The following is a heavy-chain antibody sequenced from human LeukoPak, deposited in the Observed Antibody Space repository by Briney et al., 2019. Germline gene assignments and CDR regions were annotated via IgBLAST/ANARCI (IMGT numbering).Heavy chain of an antibody. CDR1: GYSFTSYW. V-gene: IGHV5-51*01. CDR3: ARTVTVTTGYFDY. J-gene: IGHJ4*02. D-gene: IGHD4-17*01. CDR2: IYPGDSDT. Sequence: GESLKISCKGSGYSFTSYWIGWVRQMPGKGMEWMGIIYPGDSDTRYSPSFQGQVTISADKSISTAYLQWSSLKASDTAMYYCARTVTVTTGYFDYWGQGTLVTVSS.